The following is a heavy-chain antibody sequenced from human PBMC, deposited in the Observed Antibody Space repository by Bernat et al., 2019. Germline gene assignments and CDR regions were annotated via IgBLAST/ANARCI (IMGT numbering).Heavy chain of an antibody. CDR2: IIPMFGTA. J-gene: IGHJ3*02. V-gene: IGHV1-69*06. Sequence: QVQLVQSGAEVKKPGSSVKVSCKASGGTFSSYAISWVRQAPGQGLEWMGGIIPMFGTANYAQKFQCRATITADKSTSTAYMELSSLRSEDTAVYYCAMAWGSGAFDIWGQGTMVTVSS. D-gene: IGHD7-27*01. CDR1: GGTFSSYA. CDR3: AMAWGSGAFDI.